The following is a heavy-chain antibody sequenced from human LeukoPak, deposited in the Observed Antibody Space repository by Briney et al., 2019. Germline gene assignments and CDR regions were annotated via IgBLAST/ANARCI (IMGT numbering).Heavy chain of an antibody. V-gene: IGHV3-30-3*01. D-gene: IGHD6-13*01. Sequence: GGSLRLSCAASGFTFSSYAMHWVRQAPGKGLEWVAVISYDGSNKYYADSVKGRFTISRDNSKNTLYLQMNSLRAEDTAVYYCARAAAGLWGQGTLVTVSS. CDR1: GFTFSSYA. J-gene: IGHJ4*02. CDR3: ARAAAGL. CDR2: ISYDGSNK.